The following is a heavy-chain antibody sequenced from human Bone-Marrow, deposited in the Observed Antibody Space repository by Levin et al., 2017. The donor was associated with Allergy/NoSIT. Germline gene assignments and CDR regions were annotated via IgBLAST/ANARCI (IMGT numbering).Heavy chain of an antibody. V-gene: IGHV1-18*01. CDR3: ASRVRTYTGFDF. CDR1: GFTFRTSA. D-gene: IGHD1-14*01. CDR2: INANNGNT. Sequence: GASVKASCKASGFTFRTSAIYWVRQAPGQGLEWMGWINANNGNTANAQKFQDRVSMTRDTSARTAFLELRSLTSDDTAVYYCASRVRTYTGFDFWGQGTLVTVSS. J-gene: IGHJ4*02.